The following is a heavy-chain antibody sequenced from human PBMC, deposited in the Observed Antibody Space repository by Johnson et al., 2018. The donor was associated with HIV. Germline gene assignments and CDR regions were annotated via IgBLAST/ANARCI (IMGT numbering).Heavy chain of an antibody. CDR1: GFTFDDYA. Sequence: QVQLVESGGGLVQPGRSLRLSCAASGFTFDDYAMHWVRQAPGQGLEWVAVISEDASNKYYADPVQGRFNISRDNSKNTLYLQMNSLRAEDTAVYYCARDRYYDFWSGYRAFDIWGQGTMVTVSS. CDR3: ARDRYYDFWSGYRAFDI. V-gene: IGHV3-30*04. J-gene: IGHJ3*02. D-gene: IGHD3-3*01. CDR2: ISEDASNK.